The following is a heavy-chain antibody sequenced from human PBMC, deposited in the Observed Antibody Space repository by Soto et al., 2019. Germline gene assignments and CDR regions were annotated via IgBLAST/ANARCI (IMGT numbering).Heavy chain of an antibody. J-gene: IGHJ4*02. CDR2: IYYSGST. Sequence: PSETLSLTCTVSGGSISSGDYYWSWIRQPPGKGLEWIGYIYYSGSTYYNPSLKSRVTMSVDTSKNQFSLKLTSVTADDSAMYYCAARPPGDTWVPYFDYWGQGILVTVSS. CDR1: GGSISSGDYY. V-gene: IGHV4-30-4*02. D-gene: IGHD3-10*01. CDR3: AARPPGDTWVPYFDY.